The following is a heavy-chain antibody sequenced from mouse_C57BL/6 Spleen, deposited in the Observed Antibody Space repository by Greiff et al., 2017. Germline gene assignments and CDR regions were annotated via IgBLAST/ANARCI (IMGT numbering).Heavy chain of an antibody. D-gene: IGHD5-1*01. CDR3: ARSEYFRGGYFDY. V-gene: IGHV1-80*01. CDR1: GYAFSSYW. J-gene: IGHJ2*01. Sequence: VQLQQSGAELVKPGASVKISCKASGYAFSSYWMNWVKQRPGKGLEWIGQIYPGDGDTNYNGKFKGKATLTADKSSSTAYMQLSSLTSEDSAVYFCARSEYFRGGYFDYWGQGTTLTVSS. CDR2: IYPGDGDT.